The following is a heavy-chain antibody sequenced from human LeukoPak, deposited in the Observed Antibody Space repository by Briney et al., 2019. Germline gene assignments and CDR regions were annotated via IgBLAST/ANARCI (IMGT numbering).Heavy chain of an antibody. J-gene: IGHJ3*02. V-gene: IGHV3-53*01. Sequence: GGSLRLSCAASGFTVSSNYMSWVRQAPGKGLEWVSVIYSGGSTYYADSVKGRFTISRDNSKNTLYLQMNGLRAEDTAVYYCARDGRYSYGHDAFDIWGQGTMVTVSS. CDR2: IYSGGST. CDR1: GFTVSSNY. CDR3: ARDGRYSYGHDAFDI. D-gene: IGHD5-18*01.